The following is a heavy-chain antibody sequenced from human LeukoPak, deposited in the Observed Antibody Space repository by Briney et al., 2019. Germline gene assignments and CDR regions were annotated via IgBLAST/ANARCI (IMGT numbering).Heavy chain of an antibody. J-gene: IGHJ4*02. Sequence: ASVKVSCKASGYTFTSYGITWMRQAPGQGLEWMGRINPNSGGTNYAQKFQGRDTMTRDTSISTAYMELSRLRSDDTAVYYCARDPAIFGVVSWYYFDYWGQGTLVTVSS. CDR2: INPNSGGT. V-gene: IGHV1-2*06. CDR3: ARDPAIFGVVSWYYFDY. D-gene: IGHD3-3*01. CDR1: GYTFTSYG.